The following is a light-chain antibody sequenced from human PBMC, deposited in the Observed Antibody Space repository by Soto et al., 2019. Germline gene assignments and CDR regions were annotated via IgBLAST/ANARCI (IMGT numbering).Light chain of an antibody. V-gene: IGLV1-40*01. CDR3: QSYDSSLSGSGV. CDR2: GNS. CDR1: SSNIGAGYD. J-gene: IGLJ3*02. Sequence: QPVLTQPPSVSGAPGQRVTISCTGSSSNIGAGYDVHWYQQLPGTAPKLLIYGNSNRPSGVPDRFSGSKSGTSASLAITGLQAEDEADYYCQSYDSSLSGSGVFGGGTKHRP.